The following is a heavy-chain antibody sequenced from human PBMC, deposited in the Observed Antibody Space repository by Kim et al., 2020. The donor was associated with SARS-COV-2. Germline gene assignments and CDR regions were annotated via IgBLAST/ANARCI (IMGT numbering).Heavy chain of an antibody. Sequence: GESLKISCKGSGYSFTSYWISWVRQMPGKGLEWMGRIAPSDSYTNYSPSFQGHVTISADKSISTAYLQWSSLKASDTAMYYCARRDGYTIEGDYWGQGTLVTVSS. J-gene: IGHJ4*02. CDR1: GYSFTSYW. V-gene: IGHV5-10-1*01. CDR2: IAPSDSYT. CDR3: ARRDGYTIEGDY. D-gene: IGHD5-12*01.